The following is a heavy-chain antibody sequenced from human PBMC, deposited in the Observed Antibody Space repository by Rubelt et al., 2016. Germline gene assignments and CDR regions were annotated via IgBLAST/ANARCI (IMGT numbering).Heavy chain of an antibody. Sequence: QVQLQQWGAGLLKPSETLSLTCAVYGGSFSGYYWSWIRQPPGKGLEWIGEINHSGSTNYNPSFNSRVTISVDTSKNQFPLKLSSVTAADTAVYYCARDRGSSWYKVPYYYDYWGQGTLVTVSS. J-gene: IGHJ4*02. V-gene: IGHV4-34*01. CDR1: GGSFSGYY. D-gene: IGHD6-13*01. CDR2: INHSGST. CDR3: ARDRGSSWYKVPYYYDY.